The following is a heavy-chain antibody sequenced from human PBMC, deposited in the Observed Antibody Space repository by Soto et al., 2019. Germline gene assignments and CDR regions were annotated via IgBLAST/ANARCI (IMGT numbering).Heavy chain of an antibody. CDR2: SNAGNGNT. D-gene: IGHD3-16*01. Sequence: QVQLVQSGSEVKKPGASVKVSCKASGYTFTSYAMHWVRQAPGPRLEWMGWSNAGNGNTKYSQTFQGRVTITRDTSESTAYMELSSLRSEDTAVYYCARGGSPYWYLDLWGRGTLVTVSS. CDR3: ARGGSPYWYLDL. V-gene: IGHV1-3*01. CDR1: GYTFTSYA. J-gene: IGHJ2*01.